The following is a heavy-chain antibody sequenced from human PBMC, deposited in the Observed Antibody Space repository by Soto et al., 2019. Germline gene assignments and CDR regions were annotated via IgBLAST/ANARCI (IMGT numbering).Heavy chain of an antibody. J-gene: IGHJ4*02. V-gene: IGHV3-23*01. Sequence: PVVSLILSCVASGLTFTSYAMSWVRQAPGKGLEWVSTISGGGSSTYYADSVKGRFTISRDNSENTLYLQMNSLRAEDTAVYFCAKTRHVVATSRGPYFDYWGQGTLVTVSS. CDR2: ISGGGSST. CDR1: GLTFTSYA. CDR3: AKTRHVVATSRGPYFDY. D-gene: IGHD5-12*01.